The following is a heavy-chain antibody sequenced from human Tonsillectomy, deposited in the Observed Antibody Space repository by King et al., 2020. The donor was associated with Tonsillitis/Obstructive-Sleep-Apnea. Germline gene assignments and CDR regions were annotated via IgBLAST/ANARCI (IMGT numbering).Heavy chain of an antibody. J-gene: IGHJ6*03. CDR1: GFTFGNYV. CDR2: ISGSGSST. V-gene: IGHV3-23*04. Sequence: VQLVESGGGFVQPGGSLRLSCASSGFTFGNYVINCVRQAPGKGLEWVSAISGSGSSTYYADSVKGRFTISRDNSKNTLYLQMNSLRAEDTAVYYCAKAFSLGYYYYYLDIWGTGTTVTVSS. CDR3: AKAFSLGYYYYYLDI. D-gene: IGHD2/OR15-2a*01.